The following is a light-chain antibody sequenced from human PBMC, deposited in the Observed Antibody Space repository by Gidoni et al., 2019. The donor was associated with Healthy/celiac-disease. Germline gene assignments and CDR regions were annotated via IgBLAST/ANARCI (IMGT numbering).Light chain of an antibody. CDR2: GAS. Sequence: EIVMTQSPATLSLSPEERATLSCTASQSVSRNLAWYQQKPGQAPRLLIHGASTRATGFPARFSGSGSGTDFTLTISSLQSEDFAVYYCQQYNNWPLTFGGGTKVEIE. CDR1: QSVSRN. V-gene: IGKV3-15*01. J-gene: IGKJ4*02. CDR3: QQYNNWPLT.